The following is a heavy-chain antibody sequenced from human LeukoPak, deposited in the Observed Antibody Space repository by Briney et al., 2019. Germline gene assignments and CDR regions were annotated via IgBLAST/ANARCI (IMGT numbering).Heavy chain of an antibody. Sequence: GGSLRLSCTGSGFTFGDYGMSWVRQAPGKGLECVGFIRSKAYGGTTEYAASVKGRLTISRDDSKSIAYLQMNSLKTEDTAVYYCSNSYCGGDCYSGGYFDYWGQGTLVTVSS. J-gene: IGHJ4*02. CDR2: IRSKAYGGTT. CDR3: SNSYCGGDCYSGGYFDY. D-gene: IGHD2-21*02. V-gene: IGHV3-49*04. CDR1: GFTFGDYG.